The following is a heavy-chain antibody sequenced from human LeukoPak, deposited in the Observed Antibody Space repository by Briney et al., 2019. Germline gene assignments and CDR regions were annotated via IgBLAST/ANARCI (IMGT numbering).Heavy chain of an antibody. CDR2: ISGSGSPI. CDR1: GFTFSDYY. Sequence: PGGSLRLSCAASGFTFSDYYMSWIRQAPGKGLEWVSYISGSGSPIYYADSGKGRFTVSRDNAKNSLYLQISSLRAEDTAVYYCARRYSYGLDYWGQGALVTVSS. D-gene: IGHD5-18*01. J-gene: IGHJ4*02. V-gene: IGHV3-11*04. CDR3: ARRYSYGLDY.